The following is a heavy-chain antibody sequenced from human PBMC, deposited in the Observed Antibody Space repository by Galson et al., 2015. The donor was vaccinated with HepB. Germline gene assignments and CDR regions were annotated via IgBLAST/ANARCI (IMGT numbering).Heavy chain of an antibody. CDR1: GGSITNYY. D-gene: IGHD3-3*01. Sequence: SETLSLTCSVSGGSITNYYWNWIRQPPGKELEWIGYIYYSGSTHYNPSLKSRVTISIDTSKSQFFLRLESVTPADTAVYYCARGPYYDFWSGFHTFEGVRRFDPWGQGTLVTVSS. CDR2: IYYSGST. CDR3: ARGPYYDFWSGFHTFEGVRRFDP. J-gene: IGHJ5*02. V-gene: IGHV4-59*01.